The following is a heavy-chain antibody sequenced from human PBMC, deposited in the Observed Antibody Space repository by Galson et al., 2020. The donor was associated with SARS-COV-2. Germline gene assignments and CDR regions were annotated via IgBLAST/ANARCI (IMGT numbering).Heavy chain of an antibody. CDR1: GLMFDDYA. Sequence: GGSLRLSCVASGLMFDDYAMHWVRQVPGKGLEWVSGISWNSGSIAYADSVKGRFTISRDSAKNTLYLQMNSLRAEDTAFYYCASGAGPYYYGSGNLIENWFDSWGQGTLVTVSS. V-gene: IGHV3-9*01. CDR2: ISWNSGSI. J-gene: IGHJ5*01. D-gene: IGHD3-10*01. CDR3: ASGAGPYYYGSGNLIENWFDS.